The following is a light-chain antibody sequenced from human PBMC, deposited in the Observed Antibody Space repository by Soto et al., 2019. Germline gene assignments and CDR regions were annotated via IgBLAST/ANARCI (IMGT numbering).Light chain of an antibody. J-gene: IGKJ1*01. Sequence: EIVMTQSPATLSVSPGERATLSCRARQSISDNLAWYQQKPGQAPRLLIYAASTRATGIPARISGSGSGTEFTLTISSPQSEDFAVYYCQQYDNWPKTFGQGTKVEIK. V-gene: IGKV3-15*01. CDR1: QSISDN. CDR2: AAS. CDR3: QQYDNWPKT.